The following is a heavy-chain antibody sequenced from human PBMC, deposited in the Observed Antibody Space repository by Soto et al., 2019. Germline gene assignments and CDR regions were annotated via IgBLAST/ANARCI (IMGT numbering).Heavy chain of an antibody. CDR3: AIKVRRSNQFDH. CDR1: GYTLTELS. D-gene: IGHD3-10*01. V-gene: IGHV1-24*01. CDR2: FDLENGET. J-gene: IGHJ4*02. Sequence: RASVKVSCKVSGYTLTELSIHWVRQAPGEGLEWMGGFDLENGETIYAQRFQGRVTMTEESSADTPYMELSSLRSEDTAVYYCAIKVRRSNQFDHWGQGTMVTVSS.